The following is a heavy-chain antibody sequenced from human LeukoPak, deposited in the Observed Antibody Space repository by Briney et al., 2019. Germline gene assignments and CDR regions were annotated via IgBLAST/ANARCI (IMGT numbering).Heavy chain of an antibody. CDR3: PGGFGHNWSPFEN. D-gene: IGHD1-1*01. Sequence: GGSLRLSCAASGFTFRNYWMHWVRQAPGKGLVWVSRINGDGSDISYADFVKGRFTISRDNAKNTLALQMDSLTDDDTALYYCPGGFGHNWSPFENWGQGTLVAVSS. CDR2: INGDGSDI. V-gene: IGHV3-74*01. CDR1: GFTFRNYW. J-gene: IGHJ4*02.